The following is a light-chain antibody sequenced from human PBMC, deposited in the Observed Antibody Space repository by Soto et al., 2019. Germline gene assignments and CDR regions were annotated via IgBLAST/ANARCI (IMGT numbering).Light chain of an antibody. CDR2: EVR. V-gene: IGLV2-14*01. CDR1: SSDVGAYNY. J-gene: IGLJ1*01. CDR3: SSYRSSTTFV. Sequence: QSVLTQPASVSGPPGQSITISCTGTSSDVGAYNYVSWYQQYPGRAPKVIIFEVRKRPSGVSTRFSGSKSGDTASLTISGLQAEDEADYYCSSYRSSTTFVFGTGTKVTVL.